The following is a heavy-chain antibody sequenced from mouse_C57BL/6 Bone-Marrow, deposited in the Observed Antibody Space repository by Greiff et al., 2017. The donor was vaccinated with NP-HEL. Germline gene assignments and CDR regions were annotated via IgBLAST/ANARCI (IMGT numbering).Heavy chain of an antibody. J-gene: IGHJ2*01. CDR2: IDPENGDT. Sequence: VQLKQSGAELVRPGASVKLSCTASGFNIKDDYMHWVKQRPEQGLEWIGWIDPENGDTEYASKFQGKATITADTSSNTAYLQLSSLTSEDTAVYYCTTGVVTYYFDYWGQGTTLTVSS. CDR1: GFNIKDDY. D-gene: IGHD2-2*01. V-gene: IGHV14-4*01. CDR3: TTGVVTYYFDY.